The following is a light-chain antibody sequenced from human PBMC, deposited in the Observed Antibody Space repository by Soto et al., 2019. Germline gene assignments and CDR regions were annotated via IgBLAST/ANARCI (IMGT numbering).Light chain of an antibody. J-gene: IGLJ2*01. CDR2: GNS. CDR1: SSNIGAGYD. CDR3: QSYDSSLSGSYVV. V-gene: IGLV1-40*01. Sequence: QSVLTQPPSVSGAPGQRVTISCTGSSSNIGAGYDVHWYQQLPGTAPKLLIYGNSNRPSGVPDRFSGSKSGTSASLAITGLQAEDEADYYCQSYDSSLSGSYVVFGGGTKLIVL.